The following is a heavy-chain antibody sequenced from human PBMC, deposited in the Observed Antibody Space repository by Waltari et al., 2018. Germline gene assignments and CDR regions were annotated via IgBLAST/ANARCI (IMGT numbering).Heavy chain of an antibody. V-gene: IGHV4-39*07. CDR2: IYSSGST. CDR3: ARDRFSVLRFLEWTHLDY. D-gene: IGHD3-3*01. Sequence: QLQLQESGPGLVKPSETLSLTCTVSGGSISSSSYYWGWIRQPPGKGLEWIGSIYSSGSTYSNTSLKRRFTISVDTSKNQFSLKLSSVTAADTAVYYCARDRFSVLRFLEWTHLDYWGQGTLVTVSS. CDR1: GGSISSSSYY. J-gene: IGHJ4*02.